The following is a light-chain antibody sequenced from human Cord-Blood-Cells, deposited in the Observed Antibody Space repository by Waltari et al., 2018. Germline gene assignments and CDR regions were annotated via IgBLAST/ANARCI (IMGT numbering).Light chain of an antibody. Sequence: AIQLTQPPSSLSASVGDRVTITCRASQGISSALAWYQQKPGKAPKLLIYDASSLESGVPSRFGGSVSGTDFTLTFSSLQPEDFATYYCQQFNSYPITFGQVTRLEIK. CDR2: DAS. CDR3: QQFNSYPIT. V-gene: IGKV1-13*02. J-gene: IGKJ5*01. CDR1: QGISSA.